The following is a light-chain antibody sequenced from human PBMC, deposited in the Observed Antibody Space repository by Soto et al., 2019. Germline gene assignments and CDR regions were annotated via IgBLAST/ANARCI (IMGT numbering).Light chain of an antibody. CDR3: QQYDSSPWT. J-gene: IGKJ1*01. V-gene: IGKV3-20*01. CDR2: GAS. CDR1: QSVSSNY. Sequence: EIVLTQSPATLSLSPGERATLSCRASQSVSSNYLAWYQQKPGQAPRLLIYGASSRATGIPDRFSGSGSGTDFTLTISRLEPEDFAVYYCQQYDSSPWTFGQGTKVDIK.